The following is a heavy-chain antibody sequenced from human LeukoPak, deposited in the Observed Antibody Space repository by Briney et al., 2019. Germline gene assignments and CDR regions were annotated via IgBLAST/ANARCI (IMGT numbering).Heavy chain of an antibody. V-gene: IGHV3-23*01. CDR3: AKSSWYAWGYYYGMDV. Sequence: PGGSLRLSCAASGFTFSSYAMSWVRQAPGKGLEWVSAISGSGGSTYYADSVKGRFTISRDNSKNTLYLQMNSLRAEDTAVYYCAKSSWYAWGYYYGMDVWGQGTTVTVSS. J-gene: IGHJ6*02. CDR2: ISGSGGST. CDR1: GFTFSSYA. D-gene: IGHD2-15*01.